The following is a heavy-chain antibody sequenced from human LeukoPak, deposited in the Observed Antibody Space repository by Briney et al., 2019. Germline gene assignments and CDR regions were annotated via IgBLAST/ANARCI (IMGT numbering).Heavy chain of an antibody. CDR1: GFTFSSYS. CDR3: ARVLRYCSGGNCYSGGLGYMDV. D-gene: IGHD2-15*01. Sequence: PGGSLRLSCAASGFTFSSYSMSWVRQAPGKGLEWVSGINWNGGSTGYADSVKGRFTISRDNAKNSLYLQMNSLRAEDTAVYYCARVLRYCSGGNCYSGGLGYMDVWGKGTTVTISS. CDR2: INWNGGST. V-gene: IGHV3-20*04. J-gene: IGHJ6*03.